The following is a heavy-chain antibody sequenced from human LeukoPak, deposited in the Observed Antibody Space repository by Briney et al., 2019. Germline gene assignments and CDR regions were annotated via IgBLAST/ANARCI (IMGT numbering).Heavy chain of an antibody. CDR2: FDPEDGET. V-gene: IGHV1-24*01. CDR1: GYTLTELS. D-gene: IGHD1-20*01. J-gene: IGHJ3*01. CDR3: ARVFLTGTSIDAFDV. Sequence: ASVKVSCKVSGYTLTELSMHWVRQAPGKGLEWMGGFDPEDGETIYAQKFQGRVTMTEDTSTDTAYMELSSLRSEDTAVYYCARVFLTGTSIDAFDVWGQGTMITVSS.